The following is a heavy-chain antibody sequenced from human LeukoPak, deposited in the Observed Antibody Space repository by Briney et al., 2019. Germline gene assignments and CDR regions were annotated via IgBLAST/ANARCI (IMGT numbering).Heavy chain of an antibody. CDR1: GFNFNQYG. D-gene: IGHD3-3*01. CDR3: ARDWDYNFWSNYDH. V-gene: IGHV3-30*02. Sequence: GRSLRLSSATSGFNFNQYGMHWVRQAPAKGLEWVSYIRYDGSDKHYADSVKGRFTISRDDSKNTLYLQMSSLRAEDTAVYYCARDWDYNFWSNYDHWGQGNLVTVSS. J-gene: IGHJ4*02. CDR2: IRYDGSDK.